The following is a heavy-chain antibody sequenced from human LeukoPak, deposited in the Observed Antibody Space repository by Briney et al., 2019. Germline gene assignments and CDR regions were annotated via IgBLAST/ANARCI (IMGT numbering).Heavy chain of an antibody. Sequence: GALVKVSCKASGYTFTGYYMHWVRRAPGQGLEWMGWINPNSGGTNYAQKFQGRVTMTRDTSISTAYMELSRLRSDDTAVYYCAFSSGSYNFDYWGQGTLVTVSS. J-gene: IGHJ4*02. V-gene: IGHV1-2*02. CDR2: INPNSGGT. D-gene: IGHD1-26*01. CDR3: AFSSGSYNFDY. CDR1: GYTFTGYY.